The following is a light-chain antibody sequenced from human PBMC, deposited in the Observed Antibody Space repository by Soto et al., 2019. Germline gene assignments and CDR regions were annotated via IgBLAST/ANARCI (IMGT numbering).Light chain of an antibody. CDR3: MQATHWPWT. J-gene: IGKJ1*01. CDR1: QSLVSSNGNTF. CDR2: KVS. Sequence: DVVMTQSPLSLPVTIGQPASISCRSSQSLVSSNGNTFLIWFQQRPGQSPRRLIYKVSNRDSAVPDRYTGRESGTDFTLEISRVEAEDVGVYYCMQATHWPWTFGQGTKVEIK. V-gene: IGKV2-30*01.